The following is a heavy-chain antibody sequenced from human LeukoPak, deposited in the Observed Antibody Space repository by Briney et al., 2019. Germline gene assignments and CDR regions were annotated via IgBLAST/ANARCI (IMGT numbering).Heavy chain of an antibody. CDR2: ISSSSSHI. D-gene: IGHD6-13*01. Sequence: PGGSLRLSCAASGFTFSSYTMNWVSQAPGKGMEWVSSISSSSSHIYYADSVKGRCTISRDNAKNSLYLQMNSLRAEDTAVYYCARAAAAGTFDYWGQGTLVTVSS. CDR3: ARAAAAGTFDY. CDR1: GFTFSSYT. V-gene: IGHV3-21*01. J-gene: IGHJ4*02.